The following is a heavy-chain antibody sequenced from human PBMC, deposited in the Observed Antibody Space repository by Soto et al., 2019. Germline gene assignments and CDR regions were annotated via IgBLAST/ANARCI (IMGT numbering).Heavy chain of an antibody. D-gene: IGHD3-16*01. CDR2: ISGAGGTT. V-gene: IGHV3-23*01. J-gene: IGHJ5*02. CDR1: GSTFSIYP. CDR3: AKGVLSAPPLDP. Sequence: TGGSLRLSCKASGSTFSIYPMNWVRQAPGKGLDWVASISGAGGTTYYADSVRGRFTVSRDNSKNTLYLDMHNLSAGDTAVYYCAKGVLSAPPLDPWGQGTLVTVSS.